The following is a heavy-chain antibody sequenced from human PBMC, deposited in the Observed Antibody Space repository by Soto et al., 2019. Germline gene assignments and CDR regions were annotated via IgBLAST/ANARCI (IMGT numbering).Heavy chain of an antibody. J-gene: IGHJ4*02. D-gene: IGHD6-13*01. CDR1: GGTFSSYT. CDR2: IIPILGIA. Sequence: QVQLVQSGAEVKKPGSSVKVSCKASGGTFSSYTISWVRQAPGQGLELMVRIIPILGIANYAQKFQGRVTITADKSTSTAYMELSSLRSEDTAVYYCSRDLIEAAGDYWRQGTLVTVS. CDR3: SRDLIEAAGDY. V-gene: IGHV1-69*08.